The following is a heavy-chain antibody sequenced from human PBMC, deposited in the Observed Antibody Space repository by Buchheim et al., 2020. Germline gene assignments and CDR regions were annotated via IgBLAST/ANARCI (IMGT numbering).Heavy chain of an antibody. V-gene: IGHV3-48*01. CDR3: ARDGLSSSSTDFDY. D-gene: IGHD6-13*01. CDR1: GFTFSSYD. J-gene: IGHJ4*02. CDR2: ISRSSGTI. Sequence: EVQLVESGGGLVQPGGSLRLSCAASGFTFSSYDMNWVRQAPGKGLEWVSYISRSSGTIYYADSVKGRFIFSRDNAKNSLYLQLNSLRAEDTALYYCARDGLSSSSTDFDYWGQGTL.